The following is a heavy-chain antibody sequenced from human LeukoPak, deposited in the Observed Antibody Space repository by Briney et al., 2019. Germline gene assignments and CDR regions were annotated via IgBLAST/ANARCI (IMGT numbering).Heavy chain of an antibody. CDR3: ARNAYSSGWYEH. V-gene: IGHV4-39*07. CDR1: GGSISSSSYY. CDR2: IYYSGST. J-gene: IGHJ5*02. D-gene: IGHD6-19*01. Sequence: SETLSLTCTVSGGSISSSSYYWGWIRQPPGKGLEWIGSIYYSGSTYYNPSLKSRVTISVDTSKNQFSLKLSSVTAADTAVYYCARNAYSSGWYEHWGQGTLVTVSS.